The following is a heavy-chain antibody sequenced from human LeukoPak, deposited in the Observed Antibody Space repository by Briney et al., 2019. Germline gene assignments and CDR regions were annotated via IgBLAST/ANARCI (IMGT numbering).Heavy chain of an antibody. Sequence: SETLSLTCTVSGGSISSSSYYWGWVRQPPGKGREWLGSIYDRGGTYYNPSLKSRVPISLDTSKNPSSLQLSSVTAADTAVYYCARGSILTGAFDYWGQGTLVTASS. CDR2: IYDRGGT. V-gene: IGHV4-39*07. CDR1: GGSISSSSYY. CDR3: ARGSILTGAFDY. J-gene: IGHJ4*02. D-gene: IGHD3-9*01.